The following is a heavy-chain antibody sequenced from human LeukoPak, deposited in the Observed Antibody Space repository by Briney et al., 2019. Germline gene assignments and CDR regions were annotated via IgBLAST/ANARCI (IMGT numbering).Heavy chain of an antibody. CDR2: IKHDGSEK. CDR1: GFTFSNYA. Sequence: GGSLRLSCAASGFTFSNYAMSWVRQAPGKGLEWVASIKHDGSEKYYVDSVRGRFTISRDNTKNSLYLQMSSLRAEDTAVYYCATDRGWRTSGYYLYYFEYWGQGTLVTFSS. D-gene: IGHD3-3*01. J-gene: IGHJ4*02. V-gene: IGHV3-7*01. CDR3: ATDRGWRTSGYYLYYFEY.